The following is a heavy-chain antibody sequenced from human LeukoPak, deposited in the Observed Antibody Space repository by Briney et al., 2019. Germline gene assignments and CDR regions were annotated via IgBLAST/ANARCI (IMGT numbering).Heavy chain of an antibody. V-gene: IGHV3-21*01. CDR3: ARDYSGGWYYFDY. CDR1: GFTFSSYS. Sequence: RPGGSLRLSCAASGFTFSSYSMNWVRQAPGEGLEWVSSISSSSSYIYYADSVKGRFTISRDNAKNSLYLQMNSLRAEDTAVYYCARDYSGGWYYFDYWGQGTLVTVSS. CDR2: ISSSSSYI. D-gene: IGHD6-19*01. J-gene: IGHJ4*02.